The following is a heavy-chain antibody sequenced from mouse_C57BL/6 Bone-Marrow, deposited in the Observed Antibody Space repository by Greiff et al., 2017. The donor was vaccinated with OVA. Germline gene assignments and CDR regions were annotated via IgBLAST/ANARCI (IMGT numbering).Heavy chain of an antibody. CDR3: ARVLITTVVATNFDY. V-gene: IGHV1-12*01. CDR1: GYTFTSYN. Sequence: QVQLQQSGAELVRPGASVKMSCKASGYTFTSYNMHWVKQTPRQGLDWIGAIYPGNGAPSYNQKFKGKATLTVDKSSSTAYMQLSSLTSEDSAVYFCARVLITTVVATNFDYWGQGTTLTVSS. CDR2: IYPGNGAP. J-gene: IGHJ2*01. D-gene: IGHD1-1*01.